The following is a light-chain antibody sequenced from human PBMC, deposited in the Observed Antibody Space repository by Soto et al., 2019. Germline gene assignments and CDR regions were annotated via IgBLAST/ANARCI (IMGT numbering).Light chain of an antibody. J-gene: IGKJ1*01. V-gene: IGKV3-20*01. CDR1: QSVSSSY. CDR2: GAS. CDR3: QQYGSSPWT. Sequence: EIVLTQSPGTLSLSPGERATLSCRASQSVSSSYLAWYQQKPGQAPRPLIYGASSRAIGIPDRFSGSGSGTVFIFTFSSLGPEDFAVYYCQQYGSSPWTFGQGTKVDIK.